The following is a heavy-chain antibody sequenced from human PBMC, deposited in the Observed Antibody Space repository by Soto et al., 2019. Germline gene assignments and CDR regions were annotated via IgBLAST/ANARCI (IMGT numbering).Heavy chain of an antibody. J-gene: IGHJ6*02. CDR1: GFTFSSYA. CDR2: ISGSGGST. Sequence: SLRLSCAASGFTFSSYAMSWVRQAPGKGLEWVSAISGSGGSTYYADSVKGRFTISRDNSKNTLYLQMNSLRAEDTAVYYCAKRQTGIYYYAMDVWGQGTTVTVSS. CDR3: AKRQTGIYYYAMDV. D-gene: IGHD1-1*01. V-gene: IGHV3-23*01.